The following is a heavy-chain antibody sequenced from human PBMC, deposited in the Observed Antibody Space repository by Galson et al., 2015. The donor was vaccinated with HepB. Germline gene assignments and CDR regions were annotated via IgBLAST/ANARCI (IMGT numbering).Heavy chain of an antibody. V-gene: IGHV3-49*03. CDR1: GFTFGDYA. CDR2: IRSKAYGATT. Sequence: SLRLSCAASGFTFGDYALSWFRQAPGKGLEWVGFIRSKAYGATTEYAASVKGRFTISRDDSKSIAYLQMNSLKTEDTAVYYCAITAMDNFDSWGQGTLVTVSS. CDR3: AITAMDNFDS. J-gene: IGHJ4*02. D-gene: IGHD5-18*01.